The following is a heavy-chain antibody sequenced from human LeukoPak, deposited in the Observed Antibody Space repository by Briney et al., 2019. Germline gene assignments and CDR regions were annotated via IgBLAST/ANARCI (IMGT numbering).Heavy chain of an antibody. D-gene: IGHD1-14*01. Sequence: GGSLRLSCAASGFTFSGSAMHWVRQASGKGLEWVGRIRSKANSYATAYAASVKGRFTISRDNSKKTLYLQMNSLRAEDAAVYYCARTRKMEVWGKGTTVTIS. V-gene: IGHV3-73*01. CDR3: ARTRKMEV. CDR2: IRSKANSYAT. J-gene: IGHJ6*03. CDR1: GFTFSGSA.